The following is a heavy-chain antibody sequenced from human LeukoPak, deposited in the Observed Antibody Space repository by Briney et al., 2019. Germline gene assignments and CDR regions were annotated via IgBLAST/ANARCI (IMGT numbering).Heavy chain of an antibody. CDR1: GGSISGYY. CDR2: IFSSGST. V-gene: IGHV4-59*01. Sequence: SETLSLTCTVSGGSISGYYWSWIRQPPGKGLEWIGYIFSSGSTKYNPSLKSRVPISVDTSKNQFSLKLSSVTAADTAVYYCAREGYSYGYDYWGQGSLVTVSS. D-gene: IGHD5-18*01. CDR3: AREGYSYGYDY. J-gene: IGHJ4*02.